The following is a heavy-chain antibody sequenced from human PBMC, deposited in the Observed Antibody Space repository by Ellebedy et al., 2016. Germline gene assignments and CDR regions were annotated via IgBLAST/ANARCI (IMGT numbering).Heavy chain of an antibody. Sequence: GGSLRPSXAAPGFTFNIAGMTWARQAPGKGLEWVATIFFSGTATYYADSVKGRFIISRDNAKNSLYLQMNSLRVEDTAEYFCARRPGYGSGTQTPHWGQGTLVTVSS. CDR3: ARRPGYGSGTQTPH. J-gene: IGHJ4*02. CDR2: IFFSGTAT. V-gene: IGHV3-21*01. CDR1: GFTFNIAG. D-gene: IGHD3-10*01.